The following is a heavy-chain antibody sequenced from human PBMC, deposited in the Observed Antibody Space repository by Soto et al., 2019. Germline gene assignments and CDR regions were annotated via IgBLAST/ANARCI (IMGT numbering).Heavy chain of an antibody. J-gene: IGHJ6*02. V-gene: IGHV3-48*02. Sequence: EVQLVESGGGLVQPGGSLRLSCAASGFTLSNYAVNWVRQAPGKGLEWVSYISSDSRYIYYGDSVKGRFTISRDNARNSVYLQINSLRDEDTAVYYCARIKLVEFFFINVDVYDMDVWGQGNPVTVSS. CDR3: ARIKLVEFFFINVDVYDMDV. CDR2: ISSDSRYI. CDR1: GFTLSNYA. D-gene: IGHD3-16*01.